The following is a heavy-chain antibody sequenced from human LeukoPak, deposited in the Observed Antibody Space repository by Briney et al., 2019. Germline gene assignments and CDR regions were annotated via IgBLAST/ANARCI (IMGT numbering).Heavy chain of an antibody. V-gene: IGHV1-69*02. CDR1: GGTFSSYT. Sequence: SVKVSCKASGGTFSSYTISWVRQAPGQGLEWMGRIIPILGIANNAQKFQGRVTITADKSTSTAYMELSSLRSEDTAVYYCARLVPAATPDSKNRDCWGQGTLVTVSS. J-gene: IGHJ4*02. D-gene: IGHD2-2*01. CDR2: IIPILGIA. CDR3: ARLVPAATPDSKNRDC.